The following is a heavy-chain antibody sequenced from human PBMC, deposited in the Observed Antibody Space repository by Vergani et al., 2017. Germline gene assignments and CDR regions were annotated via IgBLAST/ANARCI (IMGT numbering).Heavy chain of an antibody. V-gene: IGHV3-48*01. CDR1: GFTFSSYS. J-gene: IGHJ1*01. D-gene: IGHD2-2*01. CDR3: ANGLGYCSSTSCYHAEYFQH. CDR2: ISSSSSTI. Sequence: EVQLVESGGGLVQPGGSLRLSCAASGFTFSSYSMNWVRQAPGKGLEWVSYISSSSSTIYYADSVKGRFTISRDNAKNSLYLQMNSLRAEDTAVYYCANGLGYCSSTSCYHAEYFQHWGQGTLVTVSS.